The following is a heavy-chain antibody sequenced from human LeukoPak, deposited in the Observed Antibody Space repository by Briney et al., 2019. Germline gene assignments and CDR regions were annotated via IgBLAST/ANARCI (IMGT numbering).Heavy chain of an antibody. Sequence: AGGSLRLSCAASGFTVSNGWMSWVRQAPGKGLEWVAVISYDGSNKYYADSVKGRFTISRDNSKNTLYLQMNSLRAEDTAVYYCARGIYHYGMDVWGQGTTVTVSS. D-gene: IGHD3-10*01. CDR1: GFTVSNGW. J-gene: IGHJ6*02. CDR3: ARGIYHYGMDV. V-gene: IGHV3-30-3*01. CDR2: ISYDGSNK.